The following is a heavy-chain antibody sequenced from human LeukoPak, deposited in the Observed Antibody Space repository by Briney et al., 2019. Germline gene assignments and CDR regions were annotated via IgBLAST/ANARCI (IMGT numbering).Heavy chain of an antibody. CDR1: GYTFTSYG. CDR2: ISAYNGNT. V-gene: IGHV1-18*01. Sequence: ASVKVSCKASGYTFTSYGISWVRQAPGQGLEWMGWISAYNGNTNYAQKLQGRVTMTTDTSTSTAYMELRSLRSDDTAVYYCARDTTPKGDIVATIGGYWGQGTLVTVSS. CDR3: ARDTTPKGDIVATIGGY. D-gene: IGHD5-12*01. J-gene: IGHJ4*02.